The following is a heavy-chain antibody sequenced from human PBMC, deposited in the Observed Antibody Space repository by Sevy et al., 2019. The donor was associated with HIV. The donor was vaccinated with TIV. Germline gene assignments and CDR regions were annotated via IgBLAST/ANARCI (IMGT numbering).Heavy chain of an antibody. V-gene: IGHV1-18*01. CDR2: ISAYNDNT. CDR3: ARDWAPGYYYDAIGGKREYYFDY. D-gene: IGHD3-22*01. CDR1: DYTFSTQG. Sequence: ASVKVSFKASDYTFSTQGFNWVRQAPGQGLEWMGWISAYNDNTKYAKKFQGRVTMTTDTSTSTAYMELRSLTSDDTAVYYFARDWAPGYYYDAIGGKREYYFDYWGQGTLVTVSS. J-gene: IGHJ4*02.